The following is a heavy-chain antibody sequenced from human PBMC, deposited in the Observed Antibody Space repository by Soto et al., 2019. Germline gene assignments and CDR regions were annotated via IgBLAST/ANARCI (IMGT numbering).Heavy chain of an antibody. J-gene: IGHJ6*02. CDR2: IGESGTPT. V-gene: IGHV3-23*01. CDR3: ARYIAGVRYYGMDV. CDR1: GFTFSSYA. Sequence: PWGSLRLSCAASGFTFSSYAMKWVRQAPGKGLEWVSLIGESGTPTYYADSVKGRFTISRDNSGNTLFLEMYSLRAEDTAVYYCARYIAGVRYYGMDVWGQGTTVTVSS. D-gene: IGHD6-13*01.